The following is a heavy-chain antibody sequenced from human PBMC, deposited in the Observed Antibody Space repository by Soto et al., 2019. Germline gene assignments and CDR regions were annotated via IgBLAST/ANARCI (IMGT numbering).Heavy chain of an antibody. CDR2: IYYSGST. J-gene: IGHJ5*02. D-gene: IGHD3-10*01. CDR3: ARGFGANWFDP. V-gene: IGHV4-31*03. CDR1: GGSISSGGYY. Sequence: QVQLQESGPGLVKPSQTLSLTCTVSGGSISSGGYYWSWIRQHPGKGLEWIGYIYYSGSTYYNPSLTSRVTISVHTSKNPFSLKLSSVTAADTAVYYCARGFGANWFDPWGQGTLVTVSS.